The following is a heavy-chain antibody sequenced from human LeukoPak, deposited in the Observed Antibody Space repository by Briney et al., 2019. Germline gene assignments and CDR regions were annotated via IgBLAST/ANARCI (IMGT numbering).Heavy chain of an antibody. CDR3: ARDIDLIVGATRDYGMDV. CDR1: GASISGHY. Sequence: SETLSLTCTVSGASISGHYWSWIRRPPGKGLEWIGYIYYSGTTNYNPSLKSRVTISVDTSKNQFSLKLNSVTAADTAVYYCARDIDLIVGATRDYGMDVWGQGTTVTVSS. CDR2: IYYSGTT. D-gene: IGHD1-26*01. V-gene: IGHV4-59*11. J-gene: IGHJ6*02.